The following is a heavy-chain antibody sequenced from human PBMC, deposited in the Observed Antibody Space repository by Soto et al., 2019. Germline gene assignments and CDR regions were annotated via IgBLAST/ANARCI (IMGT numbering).Heavy chain of an antibody. CDR2: IYYSGTT. V-gene: IGHV4-31*03. J-gene: IGHJ6*02. D-gene: IGHD2-8*01. Sequence: QVQLQESGPGLVKPSQTLSLTCTVSGGSISSGGYYWYWIRQHPGKVLEWIGYIYYSGTTYYNPYLKRRVTISVGTSKNQFSLKLGSVTAADTAVYYCAASCVACGVFNYYGMDVWGQGTTVTVSS. CDR1: GGSISSGGYY. CDR3: AASCVACGVFNYYGMDV.